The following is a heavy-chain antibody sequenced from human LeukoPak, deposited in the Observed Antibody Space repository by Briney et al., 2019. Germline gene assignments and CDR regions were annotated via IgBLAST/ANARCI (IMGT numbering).Heavy chain of an antibody. V-gene: IGHV4-4*07. J-gene: IGHJ4*02. CDR2: FYISGST. CDR1: GGSISSYY. Sequence: PSETLSLTCTVSGGSISSYYWSWIRQPAGKGLEWIGRFYISGSTNYNPSLKSRVTMSVDTSKNQFSLRLNSVTAADTAVYYCARDFLLQSEGLFDYWGQGTLVSVSS. CDR3: ARDFLLQSEGLFDY. D-gene: IGHD4-11*01.